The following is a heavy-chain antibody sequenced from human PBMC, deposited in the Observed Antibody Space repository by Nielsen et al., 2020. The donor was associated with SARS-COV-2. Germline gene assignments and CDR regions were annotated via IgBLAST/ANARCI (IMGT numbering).Heavy chain of an antibody. V-gene: IGHV3-11*05. J-gene: IGHJ5*02. CDR3: ARDGNGNSRYYDILTGYYGWFDP. Sequence: RQAPGKGLEWVSYISSSSSYTNYADSVKGRFTISRDNAKNSLYLQMNSLRAEDTAVYYCARDGNGNSRYYDILTGYYGWFDPWGQGTLVTVSS. CDR2: ISSSSSYT. D-gene: IGHD3-9*01.